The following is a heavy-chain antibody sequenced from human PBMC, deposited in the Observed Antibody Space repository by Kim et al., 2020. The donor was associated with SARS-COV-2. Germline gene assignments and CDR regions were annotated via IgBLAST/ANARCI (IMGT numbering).Heavy chain of an antibody. CDR2: GET. CDR3: ARRGDYYDY. J-gene: IGHJ4*02. V-gene: IGHV1-18*01. Sequence: GETDYEQRLQDRVTITADKSTGTAYMELRSLTSDDTAVYYCARRGDYYDYWGQGTLVTVSS. D-gene: IGHD4-17*01.